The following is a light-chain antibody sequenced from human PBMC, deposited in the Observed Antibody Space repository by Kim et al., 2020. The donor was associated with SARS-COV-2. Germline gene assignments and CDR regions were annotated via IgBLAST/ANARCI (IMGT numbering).Light chain of an antibody. CDR3: QQYDSSTLT. CDR2: DAS. CDR1: QSVSSRY. Sequence: EIVLSQSPATLSLSPGERATLSCGASQSVSSRYVAWYQQKPGLAPRLLIYDASRRATDIPDRFSGSGSGTEFTLTISRLEPEDFAVYYCQQYDSSTLTFGGGTKVEI. J-gene: IGKJ4*01. V-gene: IGKV3D-20*01.